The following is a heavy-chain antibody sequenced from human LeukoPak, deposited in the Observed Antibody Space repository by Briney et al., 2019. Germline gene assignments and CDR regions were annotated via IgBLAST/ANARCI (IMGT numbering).Heavy chain of an antibody. CDR1: GYTFTGYY. CDR3: ARGFSSWYLSPYYFEY. D-gene: IGHD6-13*01. Sequence: ASVKVSCKASGYTFTGYYMHWVRQAPGQGLECMGWINTNSGGTNYAQKFQGRVTMTSDTSISTAYMELSRLRSDDTAVYYCARGFSSWYLSPYYFEYWGQGTLVTVSS. CDR2: INTNSGGT. J-gene: IGHJ4*02. V-gene: IGHV1-2*02.